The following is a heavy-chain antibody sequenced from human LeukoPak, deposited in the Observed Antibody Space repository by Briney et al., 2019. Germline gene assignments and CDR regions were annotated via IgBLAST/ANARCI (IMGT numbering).Heavy chain of an antibody. CDR1: GYTFTIYV. V-gene: IGHV1-18*01. Sequence: AAVKVSCKPSGYTFTIYVNSWVRQAPGQGREWVGWISAYNVNTNYPQKLQGRVTMTTDTTTSKDCMELRSLRSDDTAADFDVVVGSRAESYGDSWFAAGGQ. CDR2: ISAYNVNT. J-gene: IGHJ6*01. CDR3: VVVGSRAESYGDSWFAA. D-gene: IGHD3-10*01.